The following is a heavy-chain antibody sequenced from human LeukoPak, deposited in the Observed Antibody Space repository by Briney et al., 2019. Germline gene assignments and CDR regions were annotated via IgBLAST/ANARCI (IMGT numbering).Heavy chain of an antibody. CDR2: IKQDGNEK. V-gene: IGHV3-7*01. CDR3: ARDGGGYRFYNWFDP. D-gene: IGHD5-12*01. Sequence: GGSLRLSCVASGFTFSRYWMSWVRQAPGKGLEWVANIKQDGNEKYYVDSVKGRFTISRDNAKNSLYLQMNSLRAEDTAVYYCARDGGGYRFYNWFDPWGQGTLVTVSS. CDR1: GFTFSRYW. J-gene: IGHJ5*02.